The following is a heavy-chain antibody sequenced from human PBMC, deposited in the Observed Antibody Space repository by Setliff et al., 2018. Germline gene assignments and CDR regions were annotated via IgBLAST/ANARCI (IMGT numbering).Heavy chain of an antibody. Sequence: SETLSLTCTVSGGSISSGTYYWSRIRQPAGKGLEWIGRLHTSGSIDYNPSLTSRVTISVDTSKNQFSLRLRSVTAADTAVYFCARDNTMVGATDYWGLGTLVTVSS. CDR3: ARDNTMVGATDY. CDR1: GGSISSGTYY. D-gene: IGHD1-26*01. J-gene: IGHJ4*02. V-gene: IGHV4-61*02. CDR2: LHTSGSI.